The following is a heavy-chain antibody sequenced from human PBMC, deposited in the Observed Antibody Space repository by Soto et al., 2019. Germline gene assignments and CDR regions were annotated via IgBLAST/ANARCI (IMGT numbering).Heavy chain of an antibody. J-gene: IGHJ6*02. V-gene: IGHV5-51*01. D-gene: IGHD3-10*01. CDR1: GYSFTSYW. CDR3: ARAYYYGSGSLNYYGMDV. Sequence: PGESLKISCKGSGYSFTSYWIGWVRQMPGKGLEWMGVIYPGDSDTRYSPSFQGQVTISADKSISTAYLQWSSLKASDTAMYYCARAYYYGSGSLNYYGMDVWGQGTTVTGSS. CDR2: IYPGDSDT.